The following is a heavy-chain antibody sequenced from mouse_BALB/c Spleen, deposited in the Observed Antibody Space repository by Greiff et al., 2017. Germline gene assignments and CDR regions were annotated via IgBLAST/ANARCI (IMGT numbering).Heavy chain of an antibody. CDR3: ARKVRRTDAMDY. CDR1: GYTFSSYW. V-gene: IGHV1-9*01. D-gene: IGHD2-14*01. CDR2: ILPGSGST. J-gene: IGHJ4*01. Sequence: QVQLQQSGAELMKPGASVKISCKATGYTFSSYWIEWVKQRPGHGLEWIGEILPGSGSTNYNEKFKGKATFTADTSSNTAYMQLSSLTSEDSAVYYCARKVRRTDAMDYWGQGTSVTVSS.